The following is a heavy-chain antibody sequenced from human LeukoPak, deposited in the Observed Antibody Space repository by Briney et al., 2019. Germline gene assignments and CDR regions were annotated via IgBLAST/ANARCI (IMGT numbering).Heavy chain of an antibody. V-gene: IGHV4-59*01. CDR2: ISYSGNT. CDR1: GGSINAYY. J-gene: IGHJ3*02. CDR3: AGSGAGSSPPRI. Sequence: SETPSLTCNVSGGSINAYYWSWIRQPPGKGLEWIGYISYSGNTNYNPSLKSRVTISVDTSKNQFSLRLSSATSADTAVYYCAGSGAGSSPPRIWGQGTMVTVSS. D-gene: IGHD6-6*01.